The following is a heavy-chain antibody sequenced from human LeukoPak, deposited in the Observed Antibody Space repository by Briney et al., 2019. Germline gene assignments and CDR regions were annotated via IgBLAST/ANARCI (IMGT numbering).Heavy chain of an antibody. CDR3: ARETPEQLVFYYYYMDV. V-gene: IGHV4-61*02. CDR2: VYTRGST. CDR1: GGSISSGSYY. J-gene: IGHJ6*03. D-gene: IGHD6-6*01. Sequence: SETLSLTCTVSGGSISSGSYYWSWIRQPAGKGLEWIGRVYTRGSTNYNPSLKSRVTISVDTSKHQFSLTLSSVTAADTAVYYCARETPEQLVFYYYYMDVWGKGTTVTVSS.